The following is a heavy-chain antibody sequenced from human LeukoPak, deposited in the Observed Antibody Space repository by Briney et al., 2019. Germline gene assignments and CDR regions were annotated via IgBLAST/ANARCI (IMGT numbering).Heavy chain of an antibody. CDR1: GGSISSYY. J-gene: IGHJ3*02. Sequence: SETLSLTCTVSGGSISSYYWSWIRQPPGKGLEWIGYIYYSGSTNYNPSLKSRVTISVDTSKNQFSLKLSSVTAADTAVYYCARVRYYDSSGHNDAFDIWGQGTMVTVSS. D-gene: IGHD3-22*01. CDR2: IYYSGST. V-gene: IGHV4-59*01. CDR3: ARVRYYDSSGHNDAFDI.